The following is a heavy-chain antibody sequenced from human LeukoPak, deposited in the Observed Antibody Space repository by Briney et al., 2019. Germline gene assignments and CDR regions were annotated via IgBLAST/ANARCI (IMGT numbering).Heavy chain of an antibody. CDR1: GFTFSSYS. CDR2: ISSSSSTI. J-gene: IGHJ4*02. Sequence: GGSLRLSCAASGFTFSSYSMNWVRQAPGKGLEWVSYISSSSSTIYYADSVKGRFTISRDNAKNSLYLQMNSLRAEDTAVYYCARGRGYLFGYWGQGTLVTVSS. CDR3: ARGRGYLFGY. D-gene: IGHD6-25*01. V-gene: IGHV3-48*01.